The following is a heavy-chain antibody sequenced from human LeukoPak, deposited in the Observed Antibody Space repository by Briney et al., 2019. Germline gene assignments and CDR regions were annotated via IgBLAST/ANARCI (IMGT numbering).Heavy chain of an antibody. V-gene: IGHV3-23*01. CDR1: GFTFSNYA. Sequence: GGTLRLSCAASGFTFSNYAMSWVRQAPGKGLEWVSATSGTGGSTYYADSVKGRFTISRDNSKNTLYLQMNSLRAEDTAVYYCAKEPHNYYDSSGYYNYFDYWGQGTLDTVSS. CDR2: TSGTGGST. CDR3: AKEPHNYYDSSGYYNYFDY. D-gene: IGHD3-22*01. J-gene: IGHJ4*02.